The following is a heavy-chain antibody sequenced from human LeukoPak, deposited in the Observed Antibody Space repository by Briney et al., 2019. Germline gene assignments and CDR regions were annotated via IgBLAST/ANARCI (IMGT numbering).Heavy chain of an antibody. J-gene: IGHJ4*02. CDR2: IYSSGST. V-gene: IGHV4-4*07. D-gene: IGHD6-19*01. CDR3: ARDGGFTRMYSSGWVFDY. Sequence: SETLSLTCTVSGVSISGYYWSWIRQPAGEGLEWIGRIYSSGSTNYNPSLKSRVTISVDTSKNQFSLKLSSVTAADTAVYYCARDGGFTRMYSSGWVFDYWGQGNLVTVSS. CDR1: GVSISGYY.